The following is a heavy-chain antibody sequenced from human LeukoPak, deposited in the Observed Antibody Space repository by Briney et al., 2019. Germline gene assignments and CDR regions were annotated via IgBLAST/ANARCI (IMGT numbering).Heavy chain of an antibody. CDR3: ARVPTPSLNWFDP. CDR2: MNPNSGNT. CDR1: GYTFTSYD. V-gene: IGHV1-8*01. Sequence: ASVKVSCKASGYTFTSYDINRVRQATGQGLEWMGWMNPNSGNTGYAQKFQGRVTMTTDTSISTAYMELSSLRSEDTAVYYCARVPTPSLNWFDPWGQGTLVTVSS. J-gene: IGHJ5*02.